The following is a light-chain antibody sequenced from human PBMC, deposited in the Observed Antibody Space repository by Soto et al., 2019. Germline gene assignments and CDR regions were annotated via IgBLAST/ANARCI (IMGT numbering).Light chain of an antibody. CDR1: SNDVGAYNY. CDR2: DVS. CDR3: LSYTSSSTLVI. V-gene: IGLV2-14*03. Sequence: QSALTQPASVSGSPGQSITISCTGTSNDVGAYNYVSWYQQSPGKAPRLMIYDVSNRPSGVSNRFSGSKSGNTASLTISGLQAEDEADYYCLSYTSSSTLVIFGGGTKLTVL. J-gene: IGLJ2*01.